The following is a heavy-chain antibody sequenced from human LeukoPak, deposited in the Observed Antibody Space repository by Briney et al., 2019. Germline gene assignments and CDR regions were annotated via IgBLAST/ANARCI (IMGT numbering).Heavy chain of an antibody. CDR2: IYYSGST. CDR3: ARGYCSGGSCYSFYYYYYMDV. D-gene: IGHD2-15*01. V-gene: IGHV4-39*01. J-gene: IGHJ6*03. CDR1: GGSISSGSYY. Sequence: PSETLSLTCTVSGGSISSGSYYWGWIRQPPGKGLEWIGSIYYSGSTYYNPSLKSRVTISVDTSKNQFSLKLSSVTAADTAVYYCARGYCSGGSCYSFYYYYYMDVWGKGTTVTVSS.